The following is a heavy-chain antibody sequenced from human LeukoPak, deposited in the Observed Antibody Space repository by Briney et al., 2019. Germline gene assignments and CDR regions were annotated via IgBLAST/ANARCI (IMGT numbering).Heavy chain of an antibody. V-gene: IGHV3-30*02. CDR1: GFTFSSYG. CDR3: ARDVEKDSGSYSGGGFDAFDI. CDR2: IRYDGSNK. Sequence: GGSLRLSCAASGFTFSSYGMHWVRQAPGKGLEWVAFIRYDGSNKYYADSVKGRFTISRDNSKNTLYLQMNSLRAEDTAVYYCARDVEKDSGSYSGGGFDAFDIWGQGTMVTVSS. D-gene: IGHD1-26*01. J-gene: IGHJ3*02.